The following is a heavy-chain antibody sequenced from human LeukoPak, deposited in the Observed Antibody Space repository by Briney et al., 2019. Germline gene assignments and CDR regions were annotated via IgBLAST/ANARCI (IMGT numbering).Heavy chain of an antibody. D-gene: IGHD3-22*01. V-gene: IGHV4-59*02. CDR1: GGSVSGYY. Sequence: PSETLSLTCTVSGGSVSGYYWSWIRQPPGKGLEWIGYIRYSGTTSYNPSLNSRVTISVDTSKNQFSLKLNSVTAADTAVYYCARVLNDGYSDFWGQGTLVTVSS. J-gene: IGHJ4*02. CDR3: ARVLNDGYSDF. CDR2: IRYSGTT.